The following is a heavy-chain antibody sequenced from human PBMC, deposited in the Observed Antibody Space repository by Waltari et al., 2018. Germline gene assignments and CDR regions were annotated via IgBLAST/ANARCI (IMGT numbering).Heavy chain of an antibody. CDR1: GGSINSYF. Sequence: QVQLQESGPGLGKPSDTLSLTCTVPGGSINSYFWSWIRQPPGKGLEWIAYIYSSGNTKYTPSLKSRATISLDTSKSQFSLKLTSMTAADTAVYYCARRRLSNAFDIWGQGTMVTVSS. V-gene: IGHV4-59*07. CDR3: ARRRLSNAFDI. CDR2: IYSSGNT. J-gene: IGHJ3*02.